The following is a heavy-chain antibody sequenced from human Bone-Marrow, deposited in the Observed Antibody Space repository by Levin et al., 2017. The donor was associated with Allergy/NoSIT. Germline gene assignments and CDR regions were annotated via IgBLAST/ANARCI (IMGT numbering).Heavy chain of an antibody. CDR3: AKFSPRSPQLLYGVWDY. CDR2: IHHSETT. CDR1: GASISETNW. V-gene: IGHV4-4*02. D-gene: IGHD3-10*02. Sequence: RTSETLSLTCAVSGASISETNWWSWVRQSPGKGLEWIGEIHHSETTNTNPSLESRVTISIDKSKNHLSLRLNSVTAADTAVYFCAKFSPRSPQLLYGVWDYWGQGILVIVSS. J-gene: IGHJ4*02.